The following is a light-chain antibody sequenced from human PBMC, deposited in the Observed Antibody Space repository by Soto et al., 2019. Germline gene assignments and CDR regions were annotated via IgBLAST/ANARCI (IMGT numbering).Light chain of an antibody. CDR1: SSDIGGYNY. J-gene: IGLJ2*01. V-gene: IGLV2-14*01. CDR3: SSYISSSTLV. CDR2: EVS. Sequence: QAVVTQPASVSGSPGQSISISCTGTSSDIGGYNYVSWYQQHPGKAPRLIIYEVSNRPSGVSNRFSGSKSANTASLTISGLQAEDEGDYYCSSYISSSTLVFGGGTKVTVL.